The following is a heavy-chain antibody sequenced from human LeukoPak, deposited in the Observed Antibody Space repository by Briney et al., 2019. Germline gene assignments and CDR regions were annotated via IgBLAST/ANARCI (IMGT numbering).Heavy chain of an antibody. J-gene: IGHJ4*02. D-gene: IGHD2-15*01. Sequence: GGSLRLSCAASGSTFSSYSMTWVRQAPGKGLEWVSSISSSSSYIYYADSVKGRFTISRDNAKNSLYLQMNSLRAEDTAVYYCARAHLYCSGGSCYSDYWGQGTLVTVSS. CDR2: ISSSSSYI. V-gene: IGHV3-21*01. CDR3: ARAHLYCSGGSCYSDY. CDR1: GSTFSSYS.